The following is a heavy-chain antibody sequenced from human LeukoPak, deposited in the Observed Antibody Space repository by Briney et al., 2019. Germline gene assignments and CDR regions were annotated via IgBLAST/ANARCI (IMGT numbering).Heavy chain of an antibody. J-gene: IGHJ5*02. V-gene: IGHV1-46*01. D-gene: IGHD1-26*01. Sequence: GASVKVSCKASGYTFTGYYMHWVRQAPGQGLEWMGWINPSGGSTSYAQKFQGRVTMTRDTSTSTVYMELSSLRSEDTAVYYCARDQCADQTWGPLGGSYCWSWFDPWGQGTLVTVSS. CDR1: GYTFTGYY. CDR3: ARDQCADQTWGPLGGSYCWSWFDP. CDR2: INPSGGST.